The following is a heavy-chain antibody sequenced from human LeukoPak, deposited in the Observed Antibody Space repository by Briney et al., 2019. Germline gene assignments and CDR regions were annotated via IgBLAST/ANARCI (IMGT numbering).Heavy chain of an antibody. J-gene: IGHJ4*02. D-gene: IGHD6-13*01. CDR3: ARHKAEYSSSWYDPYYYDFFDY. CDR1: GHSHSRIHYY. CDR2: IYYTGST. V-gene: IGHV4-39*01. Sequence: PSEPQSLPCTLSGHSHSRIHYYWPWIRQHPGKGLEWIGSIYYTGSTDYNPCLQSRVTMSVDTSKNQFSLKLSSVTAADTAVYYCARHKAEYSSSWYDPYYYDFFDYWGQGTLVTVSS.